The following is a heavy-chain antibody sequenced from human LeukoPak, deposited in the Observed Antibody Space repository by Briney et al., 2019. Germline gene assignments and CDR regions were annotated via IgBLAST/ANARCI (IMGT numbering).Heavy chain of an antibody. D-gene: IGHD3-3*01. CDR3: ARGDDFWSGYYDY. Sequence: KASETLSLTCTVSGYSISTGYYWGWIRQPPGKGLEWIGSIYHSGSTYYNPSLKSRVTISVDTSKNQFSLKLSSVTAADTAVYYCARGDDFWSGYYDYWGQGTLVTVSS. J-gene: IGHJ4*02. V-gene: IGHV4-38-2*02. CDR2: IYHSGST. CDR1: GYSISTGYY.